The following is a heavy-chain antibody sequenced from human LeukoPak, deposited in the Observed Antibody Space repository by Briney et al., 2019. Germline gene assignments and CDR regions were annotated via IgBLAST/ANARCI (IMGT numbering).Heavy chain of an antibody. V-gene: IGHV5-51*01. CDR1: GYSFTSYW. D-gene: IGHD6-13*01. CDR2: IYPGDSDT. J-gene: IGHJ4*02. Sequence: KNGESLKISCKGSGYSFTSYWIGWVRQMPGKGLEWMGIIYPGDSDTRYSPSFQGQVTISADKSISTAYLHWSSLQSSDTAMYYCAKFHATWYGDTWGQGTLVTVSS. CDR3: AKFHATWYGDT.